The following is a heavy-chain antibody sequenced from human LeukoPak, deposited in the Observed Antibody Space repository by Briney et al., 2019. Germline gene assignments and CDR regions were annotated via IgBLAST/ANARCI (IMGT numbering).Heavy chain of an antibody. CDR2: INSDGSSI. J-gene: IGHJ6*02. CDR3: ARAGRSGYYYYYYGMDV. D-gene: IGHD3-22*01. V-gene: IGHV3-74*01. CDR1: GFTSSSYW. Sequence: GGSLRLSCAASGFTSSSYWMHWVRQAPGKGLVWVSRINSDGSSINYADSVKGRFTISRDNAKNTLYLQMNSLRAEDTAVYYCARAGRSGYYYYYYGMDVWGQGTTVTVSS.